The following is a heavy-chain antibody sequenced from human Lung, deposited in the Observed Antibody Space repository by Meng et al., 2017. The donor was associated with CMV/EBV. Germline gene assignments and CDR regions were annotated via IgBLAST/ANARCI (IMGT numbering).Heavy chain of an antibody. V-gene: IGHV5-51*01. CDR1: GSNFRPSW. CDR3: ARRGDIAGFGP. Sequence: SCKGSGSNFRPSWIGWVRQMPGKGLEWLGPLYPADSDPRYSPSFRGQVVMSADKSISTAYLHLSSLKASDTAMYYCARRGDIAGFGPWGQGTLVTVSS. CDR2: LYPADSDP. J-gene: IGHJ5*02. D-gene: IGHD2-15*01.